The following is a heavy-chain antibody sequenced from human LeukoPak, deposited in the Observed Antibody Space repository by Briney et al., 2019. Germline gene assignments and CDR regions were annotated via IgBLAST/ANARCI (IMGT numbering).Heavy chain of an antibody. Sequence: GGSLRLSCAASGFTFSSYGMHWVRQAPGKGLEWVAVISYDGSNKYYADSVKGRFTISRDNSKNTLYLRMNSLRAEDTAVYYCAKDGLSTSKEGATQYYYYGMDVWGQGTTVTVSS. D-gene: IGHD1-26*01. CDR2: ISYDGSNK. J-gene: IGHJ6*02. V-gene: IGHV3-30*18. CDR1: GFTFSSYG. CDR3: AKDGLSTSKEGATQYYYYGMDV.